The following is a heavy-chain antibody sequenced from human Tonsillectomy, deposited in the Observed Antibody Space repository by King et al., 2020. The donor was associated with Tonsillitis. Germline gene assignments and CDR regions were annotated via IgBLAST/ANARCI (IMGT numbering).Heavy chain of an antibody. CDR2: IYYSGST. D-gene: IGHD1-26*01. V-gene: IGHV4-31*03. Sequence: QLQESGPGLVKPSQTLSLTCTVSGGSISSGGYYWSWIRQHPGKGLEWIGYIYYSGSTYYNPSLKSRVTISVDTSQNQFSLKLSSVTAADTAVYYCAREGSRGSYLPGYYYYYMDVWGKGTTVTVSS. J-gene: IGHJ6*03. CDR3: AREGSRGSYLPGYYYYYMDV. CDR1: GGSISSGGYY.